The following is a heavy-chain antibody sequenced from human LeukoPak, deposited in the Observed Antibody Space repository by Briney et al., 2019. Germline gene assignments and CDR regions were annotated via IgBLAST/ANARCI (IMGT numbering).Heavy chain of an antibody. CDR1: GFTFSSYA. V-gene: IGHV3-30*04. Sequence: GRSLRLSCAASGFTFSSYAMHWVRQAPGKGLEWVAVISYGGSNKYYADSVKGRFTISRDNSKNTLYLQMNSLRAEDTAVYYCAREYSVAAAGTRYFDYWGQGTLVTVSS. D-gene: IGHD6-13*01. J-gene: IGHJ4*02. CDR2: ISYGGSNK. CDR3: AREYSVAAAGTRYFDY.